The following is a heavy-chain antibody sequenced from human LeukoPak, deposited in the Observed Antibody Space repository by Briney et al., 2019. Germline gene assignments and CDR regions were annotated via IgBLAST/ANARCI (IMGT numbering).Heavy chain of an antibody. CDR2: FDPEDGET. V-gene: IGHV1-24*01. Sequence: GASVKVSCKVSGYTLTELSMHWVRQAPGKGLEWMGGFDPEDGETIYAQKFQGRVTMTEDTSTDTAYMELSSLRSEDTAVYYCATARVVPAAIRWYDAFDIWGQGTMVTVSS. J-gene: IGHJ3*02. CDR3: ATARVVPAAIRWYDAFDI. CDR1: GYTLTELS. D-gene: IGHD2-2*02.